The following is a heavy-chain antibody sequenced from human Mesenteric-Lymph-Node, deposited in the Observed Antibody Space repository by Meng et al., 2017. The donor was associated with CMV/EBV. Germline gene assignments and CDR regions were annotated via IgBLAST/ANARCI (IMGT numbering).Heavy chain of an antibody. D-gene: IGHD4-11*01. CDR2: ISWDGDST. Sequence: GESLKISCAASGFTFDDYTMHWVRQAPGKGLEWVSLISWDGDSTYYADSVKGRFTISRDNSKNSLYVQMNSLRTEDTALYYCAKAPYSTHGGYYFDYWGQGTLVTVSS. V-gene: IGHV3-43*01. CDR1: GFTFDDYT. J-gene: IGHJ4*02. CDR3: AKAPYSTHGGYYFDY.